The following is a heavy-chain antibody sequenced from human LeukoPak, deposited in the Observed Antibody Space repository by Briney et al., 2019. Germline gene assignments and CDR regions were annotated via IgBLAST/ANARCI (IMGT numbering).Heavy chain of an antibody. CDR2: IRSKAYGGTT. D-gene: IGHD6-19*01. J-gene: IGHJ4*02. CDR1: GFTFDNYA. V-gene: IGHV3-49*04. Sequence: QPGRSLRLSCTASGFTFDNYAMTWVRQAPGKGLEWVGFIRSKAYGGTTEYAASVKGRFSISRDDSKSIAYLQMNSLKTEDTAVYYCTRDLDAVALWDYWGQGALVTVSS. CDR3: TRDLDAVALWDY.